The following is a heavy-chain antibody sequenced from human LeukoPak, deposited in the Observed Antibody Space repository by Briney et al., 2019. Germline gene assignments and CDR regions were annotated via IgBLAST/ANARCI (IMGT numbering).Heavy chain of an antibody. D-gene: IGHD3-3*01. J-gene: IGHJ4*02. CDR1: GGSISSYY. CDR2: IYTSGST. CDR3: ARRSTWSGYHPFDY. Sequence: PSETLSLTCTVSGGSISSYYWSWIRQPAGKGLEWIGRIYTSGSTNYNPSLKSRVTMSVDTSKNQFSLKLSSVTAADTAVYYCARRSTWSGYHPFDYWGQGTLVTVSS. V-gene: IGHV4-4*07.